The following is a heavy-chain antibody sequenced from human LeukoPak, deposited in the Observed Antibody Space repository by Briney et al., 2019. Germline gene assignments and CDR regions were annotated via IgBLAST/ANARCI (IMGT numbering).Heavy chain of an antibody. D-gene: IGHD3-22*01. Sequence: GGSLRLSCAASGFTFSSYAMSWVRQAPGKGLVWVSRINSDASSTSYADSVKGRFTISRDNAKNTLYLQMNSLRAEDTAVYYCARDPYYDSSGYYGYWGQGTMVTVSS. CDR3: ARDPYYDSSGYYGY. V-gene: IGHV3-74*01. J-gene: IGHJ4*02. CDR2: INSDASST. CDR1: GFTFSSYA.